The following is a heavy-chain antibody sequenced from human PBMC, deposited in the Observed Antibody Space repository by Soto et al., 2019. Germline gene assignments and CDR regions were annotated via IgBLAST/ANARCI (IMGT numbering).Heavy chain of an antibody. V-gene: IGHV1-69*13. CDR2: IIPIFGTA. CDR1: GGTFSSYA. D-gene: IGHD2-2*01. CDR3: AREGIVLVPAATYYYYGMDV. J-gene: IGHJ6*02. Sequence: SVKVSCKASGGTFSSYAISWVRQAPGQGLEWMGGIIPIFGTANYAQKFQGRVTITADESTSTAYMELSSLRSEDTAVYYCAREGIVLVPAATYYYYGMDVWGQGTTVTVSS.